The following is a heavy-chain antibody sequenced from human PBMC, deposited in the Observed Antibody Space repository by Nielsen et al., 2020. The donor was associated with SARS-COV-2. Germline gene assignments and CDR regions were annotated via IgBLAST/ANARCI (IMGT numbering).Heavy chain of an antibody. Sequence: GESLKISCAASGFSFSDYGMHWVRQSPGKGLEWVSIMSYDGNSENYADSVKGRFTISRDNSRNTLYLQMNSLRAEDTAVYYCAKDNAYGSGHGLGYFEYWGRGTLVTVSS. CDR2: MSYDGNSE. CDR3: AKDNAYGSGHGLGYFEY. J-gene: IGHJ4*02. V-gene: IGHV3-30*18. D-gene: IGHD3-10*01. CDR1: GFSFSDYG.